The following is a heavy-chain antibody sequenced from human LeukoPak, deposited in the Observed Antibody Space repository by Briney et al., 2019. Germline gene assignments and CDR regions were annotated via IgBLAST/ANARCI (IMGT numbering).Heavy chain of an antibody. V-gene: IGHV3-30*03. CDR3: ARDRAWNYFDY. J-gene: IGHJ4*02. CDR2: ISNDGSRK. D-gene: IGHD3-3*01. CDR1: GFTFSRHG. Sequence: GRSLRLSCAPSGFTFSRHGMHWVRQAPGKGLGWVAIISNDGSRKYYAHSVEGRFTISRDNSKNTLYLQMDSLRAEDTAVYYCARDRAWNYFDYWGQGTLVTVSS.